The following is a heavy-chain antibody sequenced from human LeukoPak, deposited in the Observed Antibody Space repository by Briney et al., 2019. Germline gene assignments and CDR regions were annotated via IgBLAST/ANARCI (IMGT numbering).Heavy chain of an antibody. D-gene: IGHD2-2*01. CDR2: ISAYNGNT. V-gene: IGHV1-18*04. CDR1: GYTFTSYG. J-gene: IGHJ4*02. Sequence: GASVKVSCKASGYTFTSYGISWVRQAPGQGLEWMGWISAYNGNTNYAQKLQGRVTMTTDTSTSTAYMELRSLRSDDTAVYYCVRDRLHCSSTSCAAGLFDYWGQGTLVTVSS. CDR3: VRDRLHCSSTSCAAGLFDY.